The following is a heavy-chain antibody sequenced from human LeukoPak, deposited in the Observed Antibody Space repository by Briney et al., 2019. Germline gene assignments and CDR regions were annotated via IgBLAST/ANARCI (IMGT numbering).Heavy chain of an antibody. CDR2: IWYDGSNK. V-gene: IGHV3-33*01. Sequence: GRSLRLSCAASGFTFSSYGMHWARQAPGKGLEWAAVIWYDGSNKYYADSVKGRFTISRDNSKNTLYLQMNSLRAEDTAVYYCARDRSRAVAGSYYHYYGMDVWGQGTTVTVSS. CDR1: GFTFSSYG. D-gene: IGHD6-19*01. J-gene: IGHJ6*02. CDR3: ARDRSRAVAGSYYHYYGMDV.